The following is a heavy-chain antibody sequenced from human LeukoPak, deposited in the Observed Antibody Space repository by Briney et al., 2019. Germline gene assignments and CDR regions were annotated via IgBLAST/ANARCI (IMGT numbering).Heavy chain of an antibody. D-gene: IGHD3-22*01. Sequence: GGSLRLSCAASGFTFSSYAMSWVRQAPGKGLEWVSAISGSGGSTYYADSVKGRFTISRDNSKNTLYLQMKSLRAEDTAVYYCASAPDYYDSSGYYPNWFDPWGQGTLVTVSS. CDR2: ISGSGGST. J-gene: IGHJ5*02. V-gene: IGHV3-23*01. CDR1: GFTFSSYA. CDR3: ASAPDYYDSSGYYPNWFDP.